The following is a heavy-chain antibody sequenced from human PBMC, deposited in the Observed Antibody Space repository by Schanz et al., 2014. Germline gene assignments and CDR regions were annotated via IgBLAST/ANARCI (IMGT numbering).Heavy chain of an antibody. CDR1: GDTLSSYG. CDR2: IIPNLGSA. D-gene: IGHD1-26*01. CDR3: ARDRDQWDGNYLDY. J-gene: IGHJ4*02. V-gene: IGHV1-69*04. Sequence: QVPLVQSGAEVKKPGSSVTVSCKASGDTLSSYGISWVRQAPGQGLEWMGRIIPNLGSANYAQKFQGRVPIAADKSTSTVYMELSSLRSDDSAVYYCARDRDQWDGNYLDYWGQGTLVTVSS.